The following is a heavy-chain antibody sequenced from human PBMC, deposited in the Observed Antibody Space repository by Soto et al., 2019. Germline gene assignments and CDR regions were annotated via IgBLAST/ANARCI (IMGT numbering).Heavy chain of an antibody. CDR3: ARAGVEVDLDG. CDR1: GYTFTSYC. J-gene: IGHJ6*02. Sequence: ASVKVSCKASGYTFTSYCMHWVRQAPGQGLEWMGIINPSGGSTSYAQKFQGRVTMTRDTSTSTVYMELSSLRSEDTAVYYCARAGVEVDLDGWGQGTTVTVSS. D-gene: IGHD3-9*01. V-gene: IGHV1-46*01. CDR2: INPSGGST.